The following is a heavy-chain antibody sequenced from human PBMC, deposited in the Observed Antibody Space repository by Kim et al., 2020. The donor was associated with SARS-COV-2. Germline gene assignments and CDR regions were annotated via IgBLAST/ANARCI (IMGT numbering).Heavy chain of an antibody. CDR1: GFTFSSSS. D-gene: IGHD5-18*01. Sequence: GASLRLSCAASGFTFSSSSMTWVRQAPGKGLEWVSSIGATGVHIFYADSVKGRFTISRDNSNNILSLQMHSLRAEDTALYFCAKGGRTQLIDFWGQGTLV. V-gene: IGHV3-23*01. CDR2: IGATGVHI. J-gene: IGHJ4*02. CDR3: AKGGRTQLIDF.